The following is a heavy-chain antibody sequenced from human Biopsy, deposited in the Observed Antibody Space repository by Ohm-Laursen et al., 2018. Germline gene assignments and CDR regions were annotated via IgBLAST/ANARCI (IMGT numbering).Heavy chain of an antibody. D-gene: IGHD3-10*01. V-gene: IGHV3-21*01. CDR1: GFTFSKYW. CDR3: ARSRGSSGIATIYYYGMDV. J-gene: IGHJ6*02. Sequence: SLRLSCTASGFTFSKYWMMWVRQSPGKGLEWVSTISSSSDNIYYVDSVKGRFTISRDNAKNSLYLQMNSLRAEDTAVYYCARSRGSSGIATIYYYGMDVWGQGTTVTVSS. CDR2: ISSSSDNI.